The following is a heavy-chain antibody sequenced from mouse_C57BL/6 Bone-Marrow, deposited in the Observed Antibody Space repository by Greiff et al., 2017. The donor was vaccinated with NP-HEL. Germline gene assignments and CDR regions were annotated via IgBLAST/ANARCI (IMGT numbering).Heavy chain of an antibody. CDR2: IRSKSNNYAT. D-gene: IGHD2-2*01. CDR3: VSMVTTWGYAMDY. Sequence: EVKLVESGGGLVQPKGSLKLSCAASGFSFNTYAMNWVRQAPGKGLEWVARIRSKSNNYATYYADSVKDRFTISRDDSESMLYLQMNNLKTEDTAMYYCVSMVTTWGYAMDYWGQGTSVTVSS. J-gene: IGHJ4*01. V-gene: IGHV10-1*01. CDR1: GFSFNTYA.